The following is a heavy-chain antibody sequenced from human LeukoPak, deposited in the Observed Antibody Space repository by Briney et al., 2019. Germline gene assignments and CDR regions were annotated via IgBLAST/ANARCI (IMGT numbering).Heavy chain of an antibody. CDR3: ARDRTGTTFIYYYYGMDV. D-gene: IGHD1-7*01. J-gene: IGHJ6*02. CDR2: IKQDGSEK. CDR1: GFTFSSYW. Sequence: PGGSLRLSCAASGFTFSSYWMSWVRQAPGKGLEWVANIKQDGSEKYYVDSVKGRFTISRDNAKNSLYLQMNSLRAEDTAVYYCARDRTGTTFIYYYYGMDVWGQGTTVTVSS. V-gene: IGHV3-7*05.